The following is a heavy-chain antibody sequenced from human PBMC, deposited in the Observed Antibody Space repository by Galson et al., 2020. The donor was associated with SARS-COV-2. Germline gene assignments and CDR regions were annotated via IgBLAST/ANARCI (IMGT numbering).Heavy chain of an antibody. D-gene: IGHD2-15*01. CDR1: GFTFNRYW. J-gene: IGHJ3*02. CDR3: AREDTVVTPSAFEI. V-gene: IGHV3-7*03. Sequence: GESLKIYCVASGFTFNRYWMSWARQTPGKGLEWVASIKDDGSEKYFVDSVTGRFTISRDNAKNLLYLQMNSLRVEDTAVYYCAREDTVVTPSAFEIWGPGTVVTVSS. CDR2: IKDDGSEK.